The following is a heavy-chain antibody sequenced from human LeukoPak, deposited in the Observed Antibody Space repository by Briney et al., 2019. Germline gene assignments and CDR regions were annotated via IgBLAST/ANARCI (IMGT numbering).Heavy chain of an antibody. CDR2: ISGNGGST. D-gene: IGHD1-26*01. Sequence: PGGSLRLSCSASGFTFNSYAMHWVRQAPGKGLEYVSGISGNGGSTYYADSVKGRFTISRDNSKNILYLQMSSLRPEDTAVYYCAKAPVGATSYFDSWGQGNLVTVSS. CDR3: AKAPVGATSYFDS. CDR1: GFTFNSYA. J-gene: IGHJ4*02. V-gene: IGHV3-64D*08.